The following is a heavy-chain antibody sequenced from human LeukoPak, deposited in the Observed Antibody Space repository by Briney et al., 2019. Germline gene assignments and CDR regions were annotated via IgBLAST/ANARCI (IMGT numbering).Heavy chain of an antibody. CDR2: VNPKSGAT. D-gene: IGHD2-15*01. CDR1: GYTFTGNY. V-gene: IGHV1-2*02. J-gene: IGHJ4*02. CDR3: ARDQGSGGAATFDY. Sequence: ASVKVSCKSSGYTFTGNYMHWVRQAPGQRLEWMGWVNPKSGATNYAQKFQGRVTMTRDTSISTAYMELSRLRSDDTAVYYCARDQGSGGAATFDYWGQGTLVTVSS.